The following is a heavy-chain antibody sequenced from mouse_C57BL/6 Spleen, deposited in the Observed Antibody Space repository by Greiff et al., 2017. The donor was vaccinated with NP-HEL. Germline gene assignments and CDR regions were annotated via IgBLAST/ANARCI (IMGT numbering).Heavy chain of an antibody. CDR3: ARSAGKGSYFDY. D-gene: IGHD4-1*01. Sequence: QVQLQQSGPELVKPGASVKISCKASGYAFSSSWMNWVKQRPGKGLEWIGRIYPGDGDTNYNGKFKGKATLTADKSSSTAYMQLSSLTSEDSAVYFCARSAGKGSYFDYWGQGTTLTVSS. CDR1: GYAFSSSW. CDR2: IYPGDGDT. J-gene: IGHJ2*01. V-gene: IGHV1-82*01.